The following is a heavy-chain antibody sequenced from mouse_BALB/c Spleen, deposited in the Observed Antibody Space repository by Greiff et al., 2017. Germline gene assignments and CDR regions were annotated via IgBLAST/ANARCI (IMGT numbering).Heavy chain of an antibody. V-gene: IGHV2-9*02. CDR1: GFSLTSYG. D-gene: IGHD2-1*01. CDR3: AGNYGNYTFYAMDY. Sequence: VMLVESGPGLVAPSQSLSITCTVSGFSLTSYGVHWVRQPPGKGLEWLGVIWAGGSTNYNSALMSRLSISKDNSKSQVFLKMNSLQANDTAIYYCAGNYGNYTFYAMDYWGQGTSVTVSS. CDR2: IWAGGST. J-gene: IGHJ4*01.